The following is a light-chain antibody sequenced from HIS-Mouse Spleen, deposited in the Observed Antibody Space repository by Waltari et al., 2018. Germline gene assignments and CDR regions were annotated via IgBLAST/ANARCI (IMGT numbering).Light chain of an antibody. CDR1: SSDFGSYNL. Sequence: QSALTPPASVSGSPGQSITISCPGTSSDFGSYNLVPLYQQHPGKAPKLMIYEGSKRPSGVSNRFSGSKSGNTASLTISGLQAEDEADYYCCSYAGSSTFEVFGGGTKLTVL. J-gene: IGLJ2*01. CDR3: CSYAGSSTFEV. CDR2: EGS. V-gene: IGLV2-23*03.